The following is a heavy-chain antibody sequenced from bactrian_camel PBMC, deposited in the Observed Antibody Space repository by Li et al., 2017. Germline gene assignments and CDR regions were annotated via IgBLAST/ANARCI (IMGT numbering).Heavy chain of an antibody. D-gene: IGHD8*01. CDR2: TYIGGGAS. J-gene: IGHJ4*01. Sequence: HVQLVESGGGSVQAGGSLRLSCTASKDFDSMGCVSGCMRGSGQAPGEHGEVVATTYIGGGASYYADSVKGRFDISRDNDENTVFLQMNGLKPEDTAMYYCATTRRGELCSSDNWKYVFDVCGQGTQVTVS. V-gene: IGHV3S54*01. CDR1: KDFDSMGCVSGC.